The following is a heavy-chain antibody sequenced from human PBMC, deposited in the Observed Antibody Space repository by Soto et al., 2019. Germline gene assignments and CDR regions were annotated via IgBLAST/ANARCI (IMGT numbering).Heavy chain of an antibody. V-gene: IGHV1-69*12. CDR3: HASRNPHYYCGMDV. J-gene: IGHJ6*02. D-gene: IGHD2-8*01. CDR1: GGTFSSYA. Sequence: QVQLVQSGAEVKKPGSSVKVSCKASGGTFSSYAISWVRQAPGQGLEWMGGIIPIFGTANYAQKFQGRVTITADDSTSTAYMELSSLRTEDTDVYYCHASRNPHYYCGMDVWGQGTTVTVSS. CDR2: IIPIFGTA.